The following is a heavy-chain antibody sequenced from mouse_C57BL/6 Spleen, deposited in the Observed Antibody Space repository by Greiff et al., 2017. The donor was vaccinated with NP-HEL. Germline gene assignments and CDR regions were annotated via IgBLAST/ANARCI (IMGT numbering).Heavy chain of an antibody. CDR2: INYDGSST. J-gene: IGHJ1*03. D-gene: IGHD2-4*01. Sequence: EVMLVESEGGLVQPGSSMKLSCTASGFTFSDYYMAWVRQVPEKGLEWVANINYDGSSTYYLDSLKSRFIISRDNAKNILYLQMSSLKSEDTATYYCAREGIRRRYFDVWGTGTTVTVSS. CDR3: AREGIRRRYFDV. V-gene: IGHV5-16*01. CDR1: GFTFSDYY.